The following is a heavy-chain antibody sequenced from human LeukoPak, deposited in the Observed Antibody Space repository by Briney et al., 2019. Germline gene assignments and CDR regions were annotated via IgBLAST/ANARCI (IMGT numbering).Heavy chain of an antibody. Sequence: SETLSLTCTVSGGSVSSYYWSWIRQPPGKGLEWIGYIYYSGSTNYNPSLKSRVTISVDTSKNQFSLKLSSVTAADTAVYYCARQSSYYYYYMDVWGKGTTVTVSS. CDR2: IYYSGST. V-gene: IGHV4-59*02. CDR3: ARQSSYYYYYMDV. CDR1: GGSVSSYY. J-gene: IGHJ6*03.